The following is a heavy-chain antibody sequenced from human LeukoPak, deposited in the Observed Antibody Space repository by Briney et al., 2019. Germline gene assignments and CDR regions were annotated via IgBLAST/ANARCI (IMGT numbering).Heavy chain of an antibody. V-gene: IGHV1-69*01. J-gene: IGHJ4*02. Sequence: SVKASCKASGGTFSSYAISWVRQAPGQGLEWMGGIIPIFGTANYAQKFQGRVTITADESTSTAYMELSSLRSEDTAVYYCARDLHSSGGFDYWGQGTLVTVSS. D-gene: IGHD6-19*01. CDR1: GGTFSSYA. CDR3: ARDLHSSGGFDY. CDR2: IIPIFGTA.